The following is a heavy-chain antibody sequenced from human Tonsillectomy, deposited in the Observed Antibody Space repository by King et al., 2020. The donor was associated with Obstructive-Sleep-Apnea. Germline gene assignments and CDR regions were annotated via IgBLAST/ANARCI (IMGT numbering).Heavy chain of an antibody. J-gene: IGHJ3*02. Sequence: QLQESGPGLVKPSETLSLTCTVSGGSISSYYWSWIRQPPGKGLEWIGYIYYSGSTNYNPSLKSRVTISVDTSKNQFSLRLSSVTAADTAVYYCASSGYSYGLVAFDIWGQGTMVTVSS. V-gene: IGHV4-59*01. CDR1: GGSISSYY. D-gene: IGHD5-18*01. CDR2: IYYSGST. CDR3: ASSGYSYGLVAFDI.